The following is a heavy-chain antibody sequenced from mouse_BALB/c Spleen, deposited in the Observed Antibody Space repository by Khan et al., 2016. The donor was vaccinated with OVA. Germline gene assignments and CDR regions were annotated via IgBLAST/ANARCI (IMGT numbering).Heavy chain of an antibody. Sequence: VQLKESGPGLLKPSQSLSLTCTVTGYSITSDYAWKWNRQLPGNKLGWMAYISYSGSTTYSPSLRSRISITRDTSKNQVFLQLNSVTTEDTATYYCASGGLLLRYPDYFDCCGQGTPLTVSS. CDR2: ISYSGST. D-gene: IGHD1-1*01. V-gene: IGHV3-2*02. CDR1: GYSITSDYA. J-gene: IGHJ2*01. CDR3: ASGGLLLRYPDYFDC.